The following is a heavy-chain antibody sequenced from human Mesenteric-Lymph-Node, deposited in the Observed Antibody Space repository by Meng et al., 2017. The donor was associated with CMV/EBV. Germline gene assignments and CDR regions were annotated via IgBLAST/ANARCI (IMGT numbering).Heavy chain of an antibody. CDR3: ARDPRGGSYSYFDY. D-gene: IGHD1-26*01. V-gene: IGHV1-46*01. CDR2: INPSGGST. CDR1: GYTFSSYY. Sequence: SGYTFSSYYMHWVRQAPGQGLEWMGIINPSGGSTGYAQKFQGRITMTRDTSTSTVYMELSSLRPEDTAVYYCARDPRGGSYSYFDYWGQGALVTVSS. J-gene: IGHJ4*02.